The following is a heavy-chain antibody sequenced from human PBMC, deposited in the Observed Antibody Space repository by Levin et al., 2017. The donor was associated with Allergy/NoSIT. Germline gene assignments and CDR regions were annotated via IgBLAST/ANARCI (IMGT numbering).Heavy chain of an antibody. CDR1: GFTFRDYW. V-gene: IGHV3-74*01. Sequence: LSLTCAISGFTFRDYWMHWVRQAPGKGLVWVSRINSDGSSTSHADSVEGRFTVSRDNAKNTLYLQMNSLRAEDTAVYHCARGSMYSNSFWYYYTIDAWGQGTTVTVS. CDR3: ARGSMYSNSFWYYYTIDA. D-gene: IGHD6-6*01. J-gene: IGHJ6*02. CDR2: INSDGSST.